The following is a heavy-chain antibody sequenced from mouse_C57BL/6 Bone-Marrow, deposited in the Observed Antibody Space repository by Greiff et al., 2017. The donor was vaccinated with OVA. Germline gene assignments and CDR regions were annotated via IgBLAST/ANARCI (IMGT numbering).Heavy chain of an antibody. Sequence: EVHLVESGGGLVKPGGSLKLSCAASGFTFSSYAMSWVRQTPEKRLEWVATISDGGSYTYYPDNVKGRFTISRDNAKNHPYLQMSHLKSEDTAMYYCARGLGRAPFAYWGQGTLVTVSA. CDR3: ARGLGRAPFAY. J-gene: IGHJ3*01. CDR2: ISDGGSYT. V-gene: IGHV5-4*01. D-gene: IGHD4-1*01. CDR1: GFTFSSYA.